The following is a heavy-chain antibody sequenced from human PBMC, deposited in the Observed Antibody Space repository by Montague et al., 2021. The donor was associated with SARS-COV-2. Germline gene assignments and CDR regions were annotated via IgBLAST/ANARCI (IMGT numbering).Heavy chain of an antibody. V-gene: IGHV6-1*01. Sequence: CAISRDSVGVVGLRWSSDEQTPELGLGQQRICYFRFEWYNDYAVSVKSRITINPDTSKDQISLQLNSVTPEDTAVYYCAITSASSDYWGQGTLVTVSS. D-gene: IGHD4-11*01. CDR2: CYFRFEWYN. CDR1: RDSVGVVGLR. CDR3: AITSASSDY. J-gene: IGHJ4*02.